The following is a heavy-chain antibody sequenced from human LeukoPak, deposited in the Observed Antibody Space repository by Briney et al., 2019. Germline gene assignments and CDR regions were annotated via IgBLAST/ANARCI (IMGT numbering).Heavy chain of an antibody. CDR1: GFTFNTYT. Sequence: PGGSLRLSCAASGFTFNTYTMNWVRQAPGKGLEWVANIKQDGSEKYYVDSVKGRFTISRDNAKNSLYLQMNSLRAEDTAVYYCARDSYDSSGPEAFDIWGQGTMVTVSS. CDR2: IKQDGSEK. D-gene: IGHD3-22*01. V-gene: IGHV3-7*01. CDR3: ARDSYDSSGPEAFDI. J-gene: IGHJ3*02.